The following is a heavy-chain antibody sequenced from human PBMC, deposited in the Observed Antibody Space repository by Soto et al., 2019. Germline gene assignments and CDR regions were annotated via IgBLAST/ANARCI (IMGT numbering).Heavy chain of an antibody. D-gene: IGHD1-26*01. V-gene: IGHV1-69*01. CDR3: AGAGGRQSGGMDY. CDR2: IIPIFGTA. J-gene: IGHJ4*02. Sequence: QVQLVQSGAEVKKPGSSVKVSCQASGGPFSSYSFNWGRQAPGQGLEWMGEIIPIFGTANYAQKFQGRVTITADESTSTAYTELSSLRSEDTAVYYCAGAGGRQSGGMDYWGQGTLVTVSS. CDR1: GGPFSSYS.